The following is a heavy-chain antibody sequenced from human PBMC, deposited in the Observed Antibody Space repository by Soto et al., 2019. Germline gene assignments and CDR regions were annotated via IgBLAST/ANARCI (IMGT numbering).Heavy chain of an antibody. J-gene: IGHJ5*02. CDR3: ARLLDTAMVHDWFDP. D-gene: IGHD5-18*01. V-gene: IGHV1-18*04. CDR2: ISAYNGNT. Sequence: QVQLVQSGAEVKKPGASVKVSCKASGYTFTSYGISWVRQAPGQGLEWMGWISAYNGNTNYAQKLQGRVTMTTDTSTSTAYMELRSRRSDDTAVYYGARLLDTAMVHDWFDPWGQGTLVTVSS. CDR1: GYTFTSYG.